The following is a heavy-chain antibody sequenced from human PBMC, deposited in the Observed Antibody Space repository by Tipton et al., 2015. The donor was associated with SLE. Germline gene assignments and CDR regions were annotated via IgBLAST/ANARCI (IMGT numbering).Heavy chain of an antibody. Sequence: TLSLTCTVSGGSISSGDYYWSWIRQPPGKGLEWIGYIYYSGSTYYNPSLKSRVTISVDTSKNQFSLKLSSVTAADTAVYYCARRSSSSDFDFWGQGTLVTVSS. CDR1: GGSISSGDYY. J-gene: IGHJ4*02. D-gene: IGHD6-6*01. CDR3: ARRSSSSDFDF. CDR2: IYYSGST. V-gene: IGHV4-30-4*01.